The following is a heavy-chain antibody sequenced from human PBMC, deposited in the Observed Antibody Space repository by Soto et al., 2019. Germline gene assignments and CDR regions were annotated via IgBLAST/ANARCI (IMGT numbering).Heavy chain of an antibody. J-gene: IGHJ4*02. CDR2: ISSSSNYI. CDR1: GFSFSTFS. CDR3: ARDQGTVAPSYFDA. Sequence: PGGSLRLSCAASGFSFSTFSMNWVRQATGKGLEWVSSISSSSNYIYYGDSVKGRFTISRDNAKNSLYLHMSSLRAEDTALYFCARDQGTVAPSYFDAWRQGIRFTVAS. D-gene: IGHD4-4*01. V-gene: IGHV3-21*01.